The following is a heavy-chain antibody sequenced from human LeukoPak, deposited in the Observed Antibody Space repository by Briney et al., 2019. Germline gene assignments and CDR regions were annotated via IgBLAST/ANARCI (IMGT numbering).Heavy chain of an antibody. J-gene: IGHJ4*02. CDR3: ARIRAGSSAIDH. CDR2: INIGGTIT. Sequence: GGSLRLSCAASGFTFRSHWMNWVRQAPGKGLVWVSRINIGGTITNYADSVKGRFTISRDNAKNTLYLQINSLRAEDAAVYYCARIRAGSSAIDHWGQGTLVTVSS. V-gene: IGHV3-74*01. D-gene: IGHD6-6*01. CDR1: GFTFRSHW.